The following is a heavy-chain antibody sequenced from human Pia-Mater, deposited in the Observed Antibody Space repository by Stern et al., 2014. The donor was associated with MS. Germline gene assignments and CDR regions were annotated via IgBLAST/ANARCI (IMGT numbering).Heavy chain of an antibody. CDR2: IYYTGRT. CDR1: GGSVSSSTYY. Sequence: QVQLQESGPGLVKPSETLSLTCTVSGGSVSSSTYYWGWIRQPPGKNLEWIGSIYYTGRTYYNPSLTSRLTISIAASKNQFSLKLTSVTAADTAVYYCARQGSFDFWSGWGQGTLVTVSS. V-gene: IGHV4-39*01. J-gene: IGHJ4*02. D-gene: IGHD3-3*01. CDR3: ARQGSFDFWSG.